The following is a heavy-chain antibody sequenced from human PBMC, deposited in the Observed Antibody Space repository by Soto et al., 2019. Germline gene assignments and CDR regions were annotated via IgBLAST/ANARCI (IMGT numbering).Heavy chain of an antibody. CDR2: ISSYNGDT. CDR3: ARDGVAPYYYYGMDV. D-gene: IGHD5-12*01. V-gene: IGHV1-18*01. J-gene: IGHJ6*02. Sequence: QVQLVQSGAEVKKPGASVKVSCKASGYTFTRSGISWVRQAPGQGPEWMGWISSYNGDTNYAQTFQGRVTMTTDTCTSTAYMELRSLRSDATAVYYCARDGVAPYYYYGMDVWRQGTPVTVSS. CDR1: GYTFTRSG.